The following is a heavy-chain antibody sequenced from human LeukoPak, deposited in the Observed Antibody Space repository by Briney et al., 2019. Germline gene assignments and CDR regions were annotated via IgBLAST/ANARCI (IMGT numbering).Heavy chain of an antibody. J-gene: IGHJ4*02. D-gene: IGHD6-19*01. Sequence: PSETLSLTCTVSGGSISSGGYYWSWIRQHPGKGLEWIGYIYYSGSTYYNPSLKSRVTISVDTSKNQFSLKVNSVTAADTAVYYCARHRTSGWGLDYWGQGTLVTVSS. V-gene: IGHV4-31*03. CDR2: IYYSGST. CDR1: GGSISSGGYY. CDR3: ARHRTSGWGLDY.